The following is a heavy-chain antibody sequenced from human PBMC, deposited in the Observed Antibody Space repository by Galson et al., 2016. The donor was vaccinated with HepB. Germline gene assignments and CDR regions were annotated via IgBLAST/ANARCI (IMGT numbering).Heavy chain of an antibody. J-gene: IGHJ4*02. D-gene: IGHD2/OR15-2a*01. CDR3: ARGLVPYFPSGGVDY. CDR2: VWYDGSDG. V-gene: IGHV3-33*01. CDR1: GFDFKTYA. Sequence: SLRLSCAASGFDFKTYAMHWVRQPPGKGLEWVAVVWYDGSDGYYADSVKGRFTISRDNSKNTVFLQMDSLRVDDTAVYHGARGLVPYFPSGGVDYWGQGTLVTVSS.